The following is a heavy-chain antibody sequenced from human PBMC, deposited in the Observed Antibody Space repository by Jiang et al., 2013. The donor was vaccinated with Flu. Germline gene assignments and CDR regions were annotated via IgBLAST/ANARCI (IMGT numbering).Heavy chain of an antibody. V-gene: IGHV6-1*01. CDR2: TYYRSKWYN. J-gene: IGHJ6*02. CDR3: ARDRGGQQLVLDYYYYGMDV. CDR1: GDSVSSNSAA. D-gene: IGHD6-13*01. Sequence: QTLSLTCAISGDSVSSNSAAWNWIRQSPSRGLEWLGRTYYRSKWYNDYAVSVKSRITINPDTSKNQFSLQLNSVTPEDTAVYYCARDRGGQQLVLDYYYYGMDVWGQGTTVTVSS.